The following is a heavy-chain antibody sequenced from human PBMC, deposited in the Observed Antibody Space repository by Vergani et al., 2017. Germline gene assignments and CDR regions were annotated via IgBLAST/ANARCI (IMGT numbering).Heavy chain of an antibody. CDR3: ARELRLGELVDY. CDR2: INPSGGST. D-gene: IGHD3-16*01. Sequence: QVQLVQSGAEVKKPGASVKVSCKASGYTFTSYYMHWVRQAPGQGLEWMGIINPSGGSTSYAQKFQGRVAMTRDTSTSTVYMELSSLRSEDTAVYYCARELRLGELVDYWGQGTLVTVSS. CDR1: GYTFTSYY. V-gene: IGHV1-46*01. J-gene: IGHJ4*02.